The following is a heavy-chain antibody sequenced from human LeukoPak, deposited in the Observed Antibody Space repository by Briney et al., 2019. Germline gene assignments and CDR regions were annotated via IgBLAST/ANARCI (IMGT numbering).Heavy chain of an antibody. CDR3: ARRYYDFWSVPGTFDI. D-gene: IGHD3-3*01. V-gene: IGHV3-7*01. J-gene: IGHJ3*02. Sequence: GGSLRLSCAASGFTFSSYWMSWVRQAPGKGLEWVANIKQDGSEKYYVDSVKGRFTISRDNAKNSLYLQMNSLRAEDTAVYYCARRYYDFWSVPGTFDIWGQGTMVTVSS. CDR1: GFTFSSYW. CDR2: IKQDGSEK.